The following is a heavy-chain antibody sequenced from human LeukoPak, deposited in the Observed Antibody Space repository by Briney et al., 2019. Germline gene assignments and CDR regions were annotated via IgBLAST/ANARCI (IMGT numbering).Heavy chain of an antibody. J-gene: IGHJ4*02. Sequence: GESLKISCKGSGYSFTSYWIGWVRQMPGKGLEWMGIIYPGDSDTRYSPSFQGQVTISADKSISTAYLQWSSLKASDTAMYYCARHGVDGGSGWLLIDYWGQGTLVTVPS. CDR3: ARHGVDGGSGWLLIDY. D-gene: IGHD6-19*01. CDR1: GYSFTSYW. CDR2: IYPGDSDT. V-gene: IGHV5-51*01.